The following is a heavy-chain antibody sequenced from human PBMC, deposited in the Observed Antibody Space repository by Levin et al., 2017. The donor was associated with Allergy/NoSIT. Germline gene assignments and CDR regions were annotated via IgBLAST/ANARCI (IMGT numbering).Heavy chain of an antibody. Sequence: QTGGSLRLSCAASGFTFSSYAMSWVRQAPGKGLEWVSIIGGSGGNIFYADSLKGRFTISRDNSNNTLYLQMNSLRAEDTAVYYCAKDRYCSGGSCFSDLWGQGTLVTVSS. J-gene: IGHJ5*02. CDR3: AKDRYCSGGSCFSDL. CDR1: GFTFSSYA. CDR2: IGGSGGNI. V-gene: IGHV3-23*01. D-gene: IGHD2-15*01.